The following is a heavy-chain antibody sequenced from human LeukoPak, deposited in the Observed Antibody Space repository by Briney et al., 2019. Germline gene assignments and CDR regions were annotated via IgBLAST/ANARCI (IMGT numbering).Heavy chain of an antibody. Sequence: PGGSLRLSCAASGFTFSNAWMSWVRQAPGKGLEWVGRIKSKTDGGTTDYAAPVKGRFTISRDDSKNTLYLQMNSLKTEDTAVYYCTTGIYDFWSGYYPPGDYWGQGTLVTVSS. CDR3: TTGIYDFWSGYYPPGDY. D-gene: IGHD3-3*01. CDR2: IKSKTDGGTT. J-gene: IGHJ4*02. CDR1: GFTFSNAW. V-gene: IGHV3-15*01.